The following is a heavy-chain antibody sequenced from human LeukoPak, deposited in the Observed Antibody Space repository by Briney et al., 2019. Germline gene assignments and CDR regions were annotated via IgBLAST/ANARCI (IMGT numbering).Heavy chain of an antibody. CDR2: ISAYNGNT. Sequence: ASVKVSRKASGYTFTSYGISWVRQAPGQGLEWMGWISAYNGNTNYAQKLQGRVTMTTDTSTSTAYMELRSLRSDDTAVYYCARVVGSSGWDYYYMDVWGKGTTVTVSS. V-gene: IGHV1-18*01. D-gene: IGHD6-6*01. CDR3: ARVVGSSGWDYYYMDV. CDR1: GYTFTSYG. J-gene: IGHJ6*03.